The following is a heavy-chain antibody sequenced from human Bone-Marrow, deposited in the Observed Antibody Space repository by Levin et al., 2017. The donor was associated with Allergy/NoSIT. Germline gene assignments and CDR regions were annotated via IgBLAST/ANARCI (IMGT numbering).Heavy chain of an antibody. CDR3: AKEISSGRSLGRVSGFDY. J-gene: IGHJ4*02. D-gene: IGHD6-19*01. V-gene: IGHV2-5*02. Sequence: KVSGPTLVKPTQTLTLTCAFSGFSLKTRGVGVGWIRQPPGKTLEWLAIVYWDDDKRYSPSLKSRPTVTADTSKNQVVLTMTNVDPVDTGTYFCAKEISSGRSLGRVSGFDYWGLGTLVTVAS. CDR2: VYWDDDK. CDR1: GFSLKTRGVG.